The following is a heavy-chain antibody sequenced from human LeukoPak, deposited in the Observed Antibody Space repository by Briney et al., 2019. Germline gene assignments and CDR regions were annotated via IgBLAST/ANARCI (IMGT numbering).Heavy chain of an antibody. CDR3: TTEVGGEGY. CDR2: IKSKTEGATT. CDR1: GFTFTKAW. J-gene: IGHJ4*02. Sequence: GSLRLSCAASGFTFTKAWLSWVRQSPGKGLEWVGRIKSKTEGATTDFAAPVKGRFAISRDDSKNTLDLQMNSLKTEDTAVYYCTTEVGGEGYWGQGTLVTVSS. D-gene: IGHD2-21*01. V-gene: IGHV3-15*01.